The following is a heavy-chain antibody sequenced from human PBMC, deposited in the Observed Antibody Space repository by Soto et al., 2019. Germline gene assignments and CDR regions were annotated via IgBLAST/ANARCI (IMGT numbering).Heavy chain of an antibody. CDR3: AKPGSNYYDSSGSHPIDY. CDR2: ISYDGSNK. J-gene: IGHJ4*02. V-gene: IGHV3-30*18. D-gene: IGHD3-22*01. Sequence: QVQLVESGGGVVQPGRSLRLSCAASGFTFSSYGMHWVRQAPGKGLEWVAVISYDGSNKYYADSVKGRFTISRDNSKNTLYLQMNRLRAEDTAVYYCAKPGSNYYDSSGSHPIDYWGQGTLVTVSS. CDR1: GFTFSSYG.